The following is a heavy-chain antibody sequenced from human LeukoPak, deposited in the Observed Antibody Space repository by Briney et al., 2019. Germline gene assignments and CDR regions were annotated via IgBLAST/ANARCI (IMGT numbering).Heavy chain of an antibody. V-gene: IGHV3-43*01. D-gene: IGHD3-10*01. Sequence: GGSLRLSCAASGFTFDDYTMHWVRQAPGKGLEWVSLISWDGGSTYYADSVKGRFTISRDNSKNSLYLQMNSLRTEDTVLYYCAKDIGDSYDHYFDYWGQGTLVTVSS. CDR3: AKDIGDSYDHYFDY. J-gene: IGHJ4*02. CDR2: ISWDGGST. CDR1: GFTFDDYT.